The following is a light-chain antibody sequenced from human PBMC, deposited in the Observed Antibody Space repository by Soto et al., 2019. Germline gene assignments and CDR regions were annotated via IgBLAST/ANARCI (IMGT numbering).Light chain of an antibody. Sequence: EIVLTQSPGTLSLSPGERATLSCRASQSVSNNYLAWYQQKPGQAPRLLIYGASNRATGIPARFSGSGSGTDFTLTISRLEPEDFAVYYCQQYDNSPLTFGGGTKVDIK. CDR3: QQYDNSPLT. CDR1: QSVSNNY. CDR2: GAS. J-gene: IGKJ4*01. V-gene: IGKV3-20*01.